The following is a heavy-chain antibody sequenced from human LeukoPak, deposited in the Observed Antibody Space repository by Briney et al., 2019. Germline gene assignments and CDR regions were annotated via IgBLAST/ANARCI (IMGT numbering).Heavy chain of an antibody. J-gene: IGHJ6*02. V-gene: IGHV1-69*04. D-gene: IGHD6-6*01. Sequence: ASVKVSCKASGGTFSSYAISWVRQAPGQGLEWMGTIIPILGIANYAQKFQGRVTITADKSTNTAYMELSSLRSEDTAVYYCARDGEIAARPRGMDVWGQGTTVTVSS. CDR1: GGTFSSYA. CDR2: IIPILGIA. CDR3: ARDGEIAARPRGMDV.